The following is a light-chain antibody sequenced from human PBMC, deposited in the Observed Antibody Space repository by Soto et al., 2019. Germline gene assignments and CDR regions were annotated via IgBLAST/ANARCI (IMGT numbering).Light chain of an antibody. CDR2: EVS. CDR1: SSDVGGYNY. V-gene: IGLV2-14*01. CDR3: SSYTSSSTLV. J-gene: IGLJ1*01. Sequence: QSALTQPASVSGSPGQSITISCTGTSSDVGGYNYVSWYQQHPGKAPKLMIYEVSNRPSGVSNRFSGSKSGNTASLTISGLQSEDEADYYCSSYTSSSTLVFGPGTTVTVL.